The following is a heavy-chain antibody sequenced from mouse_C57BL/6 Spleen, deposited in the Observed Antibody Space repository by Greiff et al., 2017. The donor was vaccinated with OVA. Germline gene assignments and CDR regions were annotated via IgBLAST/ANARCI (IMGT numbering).Heavy chain of an antibody. V-gene: IGHV1-64*01. D-gene: IGHD1-1*01. J-gene: IGHJ4*01. CDR1: GYTFTSYW. CDR3: ARSPLITTVMDY. CDR2: IHPNSGST. Sequence: QVHVKQPGAELVKPGASVKLSCKASGYTFTSYWMHWVKQRPGQGLEWIGMIHPNSGSTNYNEKFKSKATLTVDKSSSTAYMQLSSLTSEDSAVYYCARSPLITTVMDYWGQGTSVTVSS.